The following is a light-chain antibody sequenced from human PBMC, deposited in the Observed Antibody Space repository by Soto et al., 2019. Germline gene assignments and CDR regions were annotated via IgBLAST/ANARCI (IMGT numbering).Light chain of an antibody. J-gene: IGLJ1*01. CDR3: TSHAGSNTYV. CDR1: SSDVGGYNY. Sequence: QSVLTQPPSASGSPGQSVTISCTGTSSDVGGYNYVSWYQQHPGKAPKLIISEVSKRPSGVPDRFSGSKSGNTASLTVSGLQAEAEADYYCTSHAGSNTYVFGNGTKVT. V-gene: IGLV2-8*01. CDR2: EVS.